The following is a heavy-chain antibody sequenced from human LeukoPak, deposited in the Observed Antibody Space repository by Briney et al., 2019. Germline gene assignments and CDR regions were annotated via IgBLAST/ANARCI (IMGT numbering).Heavy chain of an antibody. J-gene: IGHJ4*02. D-gene: IGHD3-22*01. CDR2: IYHSGST. V-gene: IGHV4-38-2*02. Sequence: PSETLSLTCTVSGYSISSGYYWGWIRQPPGKGLEWIGSIYHSGSTYYNPSLKSRVTISVDTSKNQFSLKLSSVTAADTAVYYCARASYSYDISGWVPFDYWGQGTLVTVSS. CDR1: GYSISSGYY. CDR3: ARASYSYDISGWVPFDY.